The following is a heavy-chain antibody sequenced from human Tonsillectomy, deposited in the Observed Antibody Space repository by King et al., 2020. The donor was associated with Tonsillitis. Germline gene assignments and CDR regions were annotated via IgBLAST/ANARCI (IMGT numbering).Heavy chain of an antibody. J-gene: IGHJ4*02. CDR3: AKVHYDSSGYYPMDY. CDR1: GFTFSSYG. D-gene: IGHD3-22*01. Sequence: VQLVESGGGVVQPGRSLRLSCAASGFTFSSYGMHWVRQAPGKGLEWVAVISYDGSNKYYADSVKGRFTISRDNSKNTLYLQMNSLRAEDTAVYYCAKVHYDSSGYYPMDYWGQGTLVTVSS. V-gene: IGHV3-30*18. CDR2: ISYDGSNK.